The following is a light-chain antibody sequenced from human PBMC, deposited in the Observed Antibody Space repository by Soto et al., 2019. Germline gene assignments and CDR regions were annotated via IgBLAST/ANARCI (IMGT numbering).Light chain of an antibody. CDR1: QNTANW. V-gene: IGKV1-5*01. CDR2: DAS. Sequence: DIRMTQSPSTLSASVGDRVTITCRASQNTANWMAWYQQKPGKAPQGLIYDASNLKSGVPPRFSGSGYGTEFTLTIDTLQPDDFATYYCQQYNAYPWTFGQGTNV. J-gene: IGKJ1*01. CDR3: QQYNAYPWT.